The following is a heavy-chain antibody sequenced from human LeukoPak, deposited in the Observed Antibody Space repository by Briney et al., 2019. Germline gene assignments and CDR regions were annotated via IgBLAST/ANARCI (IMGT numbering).Heavy chain of an antibody. CDR3: ARVPYYGSGSYYNAPDYYYYGMDV. CDR2: IKQDGSEK. J-gene: IGHJ6*04. Sequence: GGSLRLSCAVSGFTFRSTEMSWVRQAPGKGLEWVANIKQDGSEKYYVDSVKGRFTISRDNAKNSLYLQMNSLRAEDTAVYYCARVPYYGSGSYYNAPDYYYYGMDVWGKGTTVTVSS. CDR1: GFTFRSTE. D-gene: IGHD3-10*01. V-gene: IGHV3-7*03.